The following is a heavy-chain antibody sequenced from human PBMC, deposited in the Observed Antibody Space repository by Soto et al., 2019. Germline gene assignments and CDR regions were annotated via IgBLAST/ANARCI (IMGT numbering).Heavy chain of an antibody. Sequence: AVGSLRLSCTASGFTFNTYSMNWVRQAPGRGLEWVSSISSSTTHILSADSVRGRFTISRDNGKNSLYLQMNSLRAEDTAVYYCARDLQMATIRGGDYWGQGTQVTVSS. J-gene: IGHJ4*02. D-gene: IGHD5-12*01. V-gene: IGHV3-21*06. CDR2: ISSSTTHI. CDR1: GFTFNTYS. CDR3: ARDLQMATIRGGDY.